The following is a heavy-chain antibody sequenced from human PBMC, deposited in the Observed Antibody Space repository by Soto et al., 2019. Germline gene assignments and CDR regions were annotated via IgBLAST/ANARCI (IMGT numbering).Heavy chain of an antibody. J-gene: IGHJ6*02. Sequence: SETLSLTCTVSGGSISSGDYYWIWIRQPPGKGLEWIGYIYYSGSTYYNPSLKSRVTMSVDTSKNQFSLKLSSVTAADTAVYYCARDIVLVPFFFGYYGMDVWGQGTTVTVSS. CDR3: ARDIVLVPFFFGYYGMDV. D-gene: IGHD2-2*01. V-gene: IGHV4-30-4*01. CDR2: IYYSGST. CDR1: GGSISSGDYY.